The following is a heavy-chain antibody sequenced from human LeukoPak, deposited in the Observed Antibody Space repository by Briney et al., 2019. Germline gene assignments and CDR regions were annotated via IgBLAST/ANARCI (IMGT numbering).Heavy chain of an antibody. V-gene: IGHV3-30-3*01. Sequence: PGGSLRLSCGASGFMFSQYAMNWARQAPGQGLEWVAIISYGGNNQNYAESVKGRFTISRDNTKNTVYLQMNSLRPEDTAVYYCARAPDSSGYYYHFDYWGQGTLVTVSS. J-gene: IGHJ4*02. D-gene: IGHD3-22*01. CDR1: GFMFSQYA. CDR3: ARAPDSSGYYYHFDY. CDR2: ISYGGNNQ.